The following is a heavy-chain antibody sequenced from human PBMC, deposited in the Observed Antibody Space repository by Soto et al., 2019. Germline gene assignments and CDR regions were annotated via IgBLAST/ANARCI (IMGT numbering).Heavy chain of an antibody. CDR2: INTDGSVT. J-gene: IGHJ4*02. CDR1: GFTFSDYW. CDR3: ARASMGTLEY. D-gene: IGHD7-27*01. Sequence: EVQLVQSGGGLLQPGGSLRLSCAASGFTFSDYWMYWVRQAPGEGLVWASRINTDGSVTNYEDSLKGRFTISRDNAKNTLYLQINSLRVKDTAVYECARASMGTLEYWGQGTLVTVSS. V-gene: IGHV3-74*01.